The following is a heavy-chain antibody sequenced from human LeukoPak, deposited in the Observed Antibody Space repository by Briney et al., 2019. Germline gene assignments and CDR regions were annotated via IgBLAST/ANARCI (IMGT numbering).Heavy chain of an antibody. CDR3: ARRINYFDY. D-gene: IGHD5-24*01. Sequence: SETLSLTRTVSGGSISSYYWSWIRQPPGKGLEWIGYTYYSGSTNYNPSLRSRATMSVDTSKNQFSLTLRSVTTTDTAVYYCARRINYFDYWGLGFLVTVSS. CDR2: TYYSGST. J-gene: IGHJ4*02. V-gene: IGHV4-59*01. CDR1: GGSISSYY.